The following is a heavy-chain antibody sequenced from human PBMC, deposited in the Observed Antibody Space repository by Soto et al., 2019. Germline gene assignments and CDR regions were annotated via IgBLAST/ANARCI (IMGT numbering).Heavy chain of an antibody. J-gene: IGHJ6*02. CDR2: IDPSDSYT. D-gene: IGHD6-6*01. CDR1: GYSFTSYW. V-gene: IGHV5-10-1*01. CDR3: ASQSIAARYYYYGMDV. Sequence: GASLKVYCRGSGYSFTSYWISWVRQMPGKGLEWMGRIDPSDSYTNYSPSFQGHVTISADKSISTAYLQWSSLKASDTAMYYCASQSIAARYYYYGMDVWGQGTTVNVSS.